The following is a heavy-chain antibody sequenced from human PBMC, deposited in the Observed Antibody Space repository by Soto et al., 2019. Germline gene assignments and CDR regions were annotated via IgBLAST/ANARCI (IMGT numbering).Heavy chain of an antibody. CDR2: IIPIFGTA. CDR3: ATPTPIVVVPAATDAFDI. CDR1: GGTFSSYA. J-gene: IGHJ3*02. Sequence: QVQLVQSGAEVKKPGSSVKVSCKASGGTFSSYAISWVRQAPGQGLEWMGGIIPIFGTANYAQKFQGRVTITADESTSTAYMELSSLRSEDTAVYYCATPTPIVVVPAATDAFDIRGQGTMVTVSS. D-gene: IGHD2-2*01. V-gene: IGHV1-69*01.